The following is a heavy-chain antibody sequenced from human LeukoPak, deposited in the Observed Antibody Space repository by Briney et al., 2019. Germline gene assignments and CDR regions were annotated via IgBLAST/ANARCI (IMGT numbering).Heavy chain of an antibody. V-gene: IGHV4-59*01. Sequence: SETLSLTCTVSGGSISSYYWSWIRQPPGKGLEWIGYIYYSGSTNYNPPLKSRVTISVDTSKNQFSLKLSSVTAADTAVYYCARPAYYYDSSGYYSWWFDPWGQGTLVTVSS. D-gene: IGHD3-22*01. CDR2: IYYSGST. CDR1: GGSISSYY. CDR3: ARPAYYYDSSGYYSWWFDP. J-gene: IGHJ5*02.